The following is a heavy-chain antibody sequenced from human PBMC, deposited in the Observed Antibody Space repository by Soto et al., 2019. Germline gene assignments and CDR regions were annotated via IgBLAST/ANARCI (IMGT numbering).Heavy chain of an antibody. V-gene: IGHV1-69*06. J-gene: IGHJ6*02. D-gene: IGHD3-9*01. CDR2: ILPIFGTT. CDR3: VRGANYVISTGKGYYFPGMDV. CDR1: GLIFSSYA. Sequence: QVQLVQSGAEVKKPGSSVKVSCKASGLIFSSYAISWVRQAPGQGLEWVGGILPIFGTTNYAQRFKGRVTITADTSTTTTCLDLGSLRSEDTAVYFCVRGANYVISTGKGYYFPGMDVWGQGTTVTVSS.